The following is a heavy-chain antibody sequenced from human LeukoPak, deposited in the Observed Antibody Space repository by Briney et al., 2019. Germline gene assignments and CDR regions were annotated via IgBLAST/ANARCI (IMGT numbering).Heavy chain of an antibody. D-gene: IGHD6-19*01. CDR1: GYSFTSYW. CDR2: IYPGDSDT. Sequence: GESLKISCKGSGYSFTSYWIGWVRQMPGKGLEWMGIIYPGDSDTRYSPSFQGQVTISADKSISTAYLQWSSLKASDTPMYYCASSRAVAGTPLDYWGQGTLVTVSS. J-gene: IGHJ4*02. V-gene: IGHV5-51*01. CDR3: ASSRAVAGTPLDY.